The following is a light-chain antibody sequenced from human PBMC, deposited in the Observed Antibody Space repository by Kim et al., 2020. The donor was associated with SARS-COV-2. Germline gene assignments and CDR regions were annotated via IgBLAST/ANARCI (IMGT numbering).Light chain of an antibody. CDR2: GEN. J-gene: IGLJ2*01. Sequence: SSELTQDPAVSVALGHTVRITCQGDSLRIYYASWYQQKPGQAPVLVIFGENNRPSGIPDRFSGSSSGNTASLTITGAQAEDEADYYCNSRDSSGNLVIFGGGTQLTVL. CDR1: SLRIYY. V-gene: IGLV3-19*01. CDR3: NSRDSSGNLVI.